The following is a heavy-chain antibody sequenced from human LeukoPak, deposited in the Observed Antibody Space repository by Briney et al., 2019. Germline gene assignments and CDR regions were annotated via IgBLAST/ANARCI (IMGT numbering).Heavy chain of an antibody. D-gene: IGHD6-6*01. V-gene: IGHV6-1*01. Sequence: SQSRSPTWAMAGPRVAINRASWNWIMQYALRGLEGLGRTYYRSKWNSDYAISVQSRITINPDTSKNQFSLHLKSVTPEDTAVYYCARDPDSSYEWGPFDPWGQGTLVTVSS. CDR3: ARDPDSSYEWGPFDP. J-gene: IGHJ5*02. CDR1: GPRVAINRAS. CDR2: TYYRSKWNS.